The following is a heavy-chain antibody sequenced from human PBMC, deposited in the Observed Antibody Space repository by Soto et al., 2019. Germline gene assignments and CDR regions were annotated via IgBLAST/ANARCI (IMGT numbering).Heavy chain of an antibody. CDR1: GLTVSHNY. D-gene: IGHD3-16*01. V-gene: IGHV3-53*01. CDR2: LYTEGTT. Sequence: GGSLILSCVASGLTVSHNYMAWVRQAPEMGLEWVSILYTEGTTYYADSVKGRFTISRDSSKNTLFLQMDSLRAEDTAVYYCLRPRPSGEDYGMDVWGQGTTVTVSS. J-gene: IGHJ6*02. CDR3: LRPRPSGEDYGMDV.